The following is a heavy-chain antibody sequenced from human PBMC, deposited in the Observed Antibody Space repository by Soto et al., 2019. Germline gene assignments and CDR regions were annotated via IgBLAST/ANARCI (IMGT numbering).Heavy chain of an antibody. CDR2: INPNSGGT. V-gene: IGHV1-2*04. D-gene: IGHD3-3*01. CDR3: ARDRGHDFWRGYSYYYYMDV. J-gene: IGHJ6*03. CDR1: GYTFTGYY. Sequence: ASVKVSCKASGYTFTGYYMHWVRQAPGQGLEWMGWINPNSGGTNYAQKFQGWVTMTRDTSISTAYMELSRLRSDGTAVYYCARDRGHDFWRGYSYYYYMDVWGKGTSVTVSS.